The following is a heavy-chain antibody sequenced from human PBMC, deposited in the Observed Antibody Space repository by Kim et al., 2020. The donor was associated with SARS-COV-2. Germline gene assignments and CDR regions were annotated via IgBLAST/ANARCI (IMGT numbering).Heavy chain of an antibody. Sequence: SETLSLTCTVSGGSISSSSYYWGWIRQPPGKGLEWIGSIYYSGSTYYNPSLKSRVTISVDTSKNQFSLKLSSVTAADTAVYYCAREGVPAVSMDVWGQGTTVTVSS. V-gene: IGHV4-39*02. D-gene: IGHD2-2*01. CDR2: IYYSGST. CDR3: AREGVPAVSMDV. J-gene: IGHJ6*02. CDR1: GGSISSSSYY.